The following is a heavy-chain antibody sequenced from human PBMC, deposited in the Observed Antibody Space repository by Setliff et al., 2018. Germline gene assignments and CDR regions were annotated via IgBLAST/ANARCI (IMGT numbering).Heavy chain of an antibody. CDR2: ISAHNGYI. CDR3: ARDRATVVAPPTSTLFDP. CDR1: GYTFSNYG. D-gene: IGHD2-2*01. J-gene: IGHJ5*02. Sequence: ASVKVSCKASGYTFSNYGISWVRQAPGQGLEWMGWISAHNGYIVYAQKLQGRVTMTTDTSANTAYVELRSLRSDDTAVYYCARDRATVVAPPTSTLFDPWGQGTLVT. V-gene: IGHV1-18*01.